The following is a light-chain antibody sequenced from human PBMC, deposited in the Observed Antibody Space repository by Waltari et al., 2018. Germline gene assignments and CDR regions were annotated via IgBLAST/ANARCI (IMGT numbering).Light chain of an antibody. CDR2: GAC. CDR1: QNIDNN. J-gene: IGKJ4*01. CDR3: QQYNRWPPLT. Sequence: EVVMTQSPAALSVSPGERVTLSCKASQNIDNNLAWYQQKPGQSPRLLIYGACTRATGVPARFSGSGSGTEFTLTISSLQSEDCAVFYCQQYNRWPPLTFGGGTKVEIK. V-gene: IGKV3-15*01.